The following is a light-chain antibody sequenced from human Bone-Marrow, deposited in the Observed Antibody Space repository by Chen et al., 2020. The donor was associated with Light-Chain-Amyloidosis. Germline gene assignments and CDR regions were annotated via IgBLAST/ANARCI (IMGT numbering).Light chain of an antibody. Sequence: SYDLTQPPSVSVSPGQTARLTCSGDDLPTKYAYWYQHKPGQAPVLVIHRDTERPSGISERFSGSSSGTTATLTISGVQAEDEDDYHCQSADSSGTYEVIFGGGTKLTVL. J-gene: IGLJ2*01. CDR3: QSADSSGTYEVI. CDR1: DLPTKY. CDR2: RDT. V-gene: IGLV3-25*03.